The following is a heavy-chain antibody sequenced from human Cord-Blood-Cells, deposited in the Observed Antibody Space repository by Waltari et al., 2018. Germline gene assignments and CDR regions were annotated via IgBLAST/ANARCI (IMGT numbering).Heavy chain of an antibody. CDR1: GFTVSSNY. D-gene: IGHD4-17*01. CDR3: ARVPPDYGGNSYYFDY. CDR2: IYSGGST. Sequence: EVQLVESGGGLIQPGGSLRLSCAASGFTVSSNYMSWVRQAPGKGVEWVSVIYSGGSTYYADAVKGRFTISRDNSKNTLYLQMNSLRAEDTAVYYCARVPPDYGGNSYYFDYWGQGTLVTVSS. J-gene: IGHJ4*02. V-gene: IGHV3-53*01.